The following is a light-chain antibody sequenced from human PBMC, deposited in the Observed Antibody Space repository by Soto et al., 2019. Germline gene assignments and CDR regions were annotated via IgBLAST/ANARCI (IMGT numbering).Light chain of an antibody. CDR2: ESI. Sequence: QSVLAPPPSMAAAPGQKVTISCSGSSSNIEHEYVSWFQHLPGTAPKLLIYESIKRPSGIPDRFSGSKSGASATLVITGLQTGDEADYYCATWDSSLRAGVFGGGTKLTVL. J-gene: IGLJ3*02. CDR1: SSNIEHEY. CDR3: ATWDSSLRAGV. V-gene: IGLV1-51*02.